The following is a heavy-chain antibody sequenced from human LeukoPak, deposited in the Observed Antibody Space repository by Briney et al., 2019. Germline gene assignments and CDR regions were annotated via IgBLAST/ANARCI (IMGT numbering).Heavy chain of an antibody. J-gene: IGHJ4*02. Sequence: ASVKVSCKASGYTFISYDINWVRQATGQGLEWMGWMNPNSGNTGYAQKLQGRVTMTTDTSTSTAYMELSRLRSDDTAVYYCARWTDTSGYSDWGQGSLVTVSS. CDR1: GYTFISYD. CDR3: ARWTDTSGYSD. V-gene: IGHV1-8*01. CDR2: MNPNSGNT. D-gene: IGHD3-22*01.